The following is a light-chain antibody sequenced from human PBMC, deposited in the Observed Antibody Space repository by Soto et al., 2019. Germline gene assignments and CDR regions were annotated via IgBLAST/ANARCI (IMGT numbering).Light chain of an antibody. Sequence: QSALTQPPSASGSPGQSVIISCTGTSSDIGGHNYVSWYQQHPGKAPKLLIYEVIQRPSGVPDRFSGSKSGNTASLTVSGLQAEDEADYYCTSYAGSDNVIFGGGTKLIVL. CDR3: TSYAGSDNVI. CDR1: SSDIGGHNY. V-gene: IGLV2-8*01. J-gene: IGLJ2*01. CDR2: EVI.